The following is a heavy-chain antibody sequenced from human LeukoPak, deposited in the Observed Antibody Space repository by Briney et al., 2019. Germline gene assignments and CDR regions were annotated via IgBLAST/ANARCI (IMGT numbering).Heavy chain of an antibody. CDR1: GFTFDDYA. D-gene: IGHD3-16*01. CDR2: ISWNSGSI. J-gene: IGHJ4*02. V-gene: IGHV3-9*01. Sequence: GRSLRLSCAASGFTFDDYAMHWVRQAPGKGLEWVSGISWNSGSIGYADSVKGRFTISRDNAKNSLYLQMNSLRAEDTALYYCAKGSTMITFGGVEYWGQGTLVTVSS. CDR3: AKGSTMITFGGVEY.